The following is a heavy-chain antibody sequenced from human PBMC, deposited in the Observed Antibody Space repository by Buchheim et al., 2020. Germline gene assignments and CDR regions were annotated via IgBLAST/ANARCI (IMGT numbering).Heavy chain of an antibody. Sequence: QVHLVESGGGVVQPGRSLRLSCAASGFPFNNYPMHWVRQTPGEGLEWLALILYDGSIKSYADSVRGRFTIPSDSSQNTLYLQMDSLRVDDTAIYYCARVAGDVWGQGTT. CDR3: ARVAGDV. V-gene: IGHV3-30-3*01. CDR1: GFPFNNYP. J-gene: IGHJ6*02. CDR2: ILYDGSIK.